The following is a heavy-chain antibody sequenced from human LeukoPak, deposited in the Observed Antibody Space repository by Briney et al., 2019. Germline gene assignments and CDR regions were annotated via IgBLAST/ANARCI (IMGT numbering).Heavy chain of an antibody. V-gene: IGHV3-7*01. Sequence: GGSLRLSCAASGFTFSSYWISWVRQAPGKGLEWVANIKQDGSEKYYVDSVKGRFTISRDNAKNSLYLQMNSLRAEDTAVYYCARELPIVGNAFDIWGQGTMVTVSS. D-gene: IGHD2/OR15-2a*01. J-gene: IGHJ3*02. CDR2: IKQDGSEK. CDR1: GFTFSSYW. CDR3: ARELPIVGNAFDI.